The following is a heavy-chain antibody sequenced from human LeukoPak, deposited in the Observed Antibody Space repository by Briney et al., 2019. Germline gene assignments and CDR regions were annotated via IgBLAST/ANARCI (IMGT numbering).Heavy chain of an antibody. CDR2: ISSSSSYI. CDR1: GFTLSSYT. J-gene: IGHJ4*02. V-gene: IGHV3-21*01. CDR3: ARGGDGYNSPFDY. D-gene: IGHD5-24*01. Sequence: GGSLRLSCIVSGFTLSSYTMTWVRQAPGKGLEWVSSISSSSSYIYYGDSVKGRLTISRDNAKNSLYQQMNSLRVEDTAVYYCARGGDGYNSPFDYWGQGTPVTVSS.